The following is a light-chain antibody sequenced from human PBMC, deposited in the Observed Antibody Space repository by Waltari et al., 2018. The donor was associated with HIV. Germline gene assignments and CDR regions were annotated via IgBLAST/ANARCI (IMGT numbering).Light chain of an antibody. Sequence: QSALTQPASVSGSPGQSITISCTGTSSHVGGYNCVSWFQQHPGKAPKIMIYEVSNRPSGVSNRFSGSKSGNTASLTISGLQAEDEADYYCSSYTSSSTWVFGGGTKLTVL. V-gene: IGLV2-14*01. CDR2: EVS. CDR3: SSYTSSSTWV. CDR1: SSHVGGYNC. J-gene: IGLJ3*02.